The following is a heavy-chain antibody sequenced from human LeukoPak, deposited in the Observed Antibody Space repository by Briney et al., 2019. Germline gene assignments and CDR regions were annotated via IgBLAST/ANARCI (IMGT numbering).Heavy chain of an antibody. CDR1: GFSFTSYW. Sequence: GESLKIFCKGSGFSFTSYWFGWVRQMPGKGLEWMGLIYPADSDTRYSPSFQGQVTISADRSISTAYLQWSSLKASDTAMYYCARLWTGYSDYWGQGTLVTVSS. D-gene: IGHD3/OR15-3a*01. CDR3: ARLWTGYSDY. J-gene: IGHJ4*02. CDR2: IYPADSDT. V-gene: IGHV5-51*01.